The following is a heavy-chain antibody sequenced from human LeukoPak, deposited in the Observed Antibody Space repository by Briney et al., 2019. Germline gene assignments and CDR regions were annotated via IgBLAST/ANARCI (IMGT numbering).Heavy chain of an antibody. Sequence: GESMKISCKGSGYSFTSYWIGWVRPMPGKGLELMGIIYPGDSDTRYSPSFQGQVTISADKSISTAYLQWSSLKASDTAMYYCAREYSSSQNFDYWGQGTLVTVSS. J-gene: IGHJ4*02. CDR1: GYSFTSYW. CDR2: IYPGDSDT. CDR3: AREYSSSQNFDY. D-gene: IGHD6-6*01. V-gene: IGHV5-51*01.